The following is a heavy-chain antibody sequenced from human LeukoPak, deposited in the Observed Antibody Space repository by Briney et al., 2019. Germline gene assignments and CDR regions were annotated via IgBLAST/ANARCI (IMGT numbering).Heavy chain of an antibody. CDR2: MNPNSGNT. J-gene: IGHJ3*02. CDR1: GYTLTSYD. V-gene: IGHV1-8*01. D-gene: IGHD3-9*01. CDR3: ARAVMARRYFGWLLSSFDI. Sequence: ASVKVSCKASGYTLTSYDINWVRQATGQGLEWMGWMNPNSGNTGYAQKFQGGVSMPRNTSISTAYMALGTPRSEDTGLYYWARAVMARRYFGWLLSSFDIWGQGTMVTVSS.